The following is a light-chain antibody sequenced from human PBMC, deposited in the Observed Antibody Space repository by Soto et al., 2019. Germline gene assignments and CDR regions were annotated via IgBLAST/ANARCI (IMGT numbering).Light chain of an antibody. V-gene: IGKV3-20*01. CDR1: QSVSSNN. CDR2: VAS. CDR3: QQHGSGPWT. Sequence: EIVLTQSPDPLSLSPGERATLSCRASQSVSSNNLAWYQHKPGQPPRLLIYVASRRATGIPDRFSGSGSGSEFTLTITRLEPEDFAVYYCQQHGSGPWTFGQGTKVEIK. J-gene: IGKJ1*01.